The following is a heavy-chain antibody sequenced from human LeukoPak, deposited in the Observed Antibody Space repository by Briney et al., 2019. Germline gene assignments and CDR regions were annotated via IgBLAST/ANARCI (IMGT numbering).Heavy chain of an antibody. CDR1: GFTFSSYA. D-gene: IGHD1-14*01. CDR3: ARSVVGTTPWIQH. CDR2: IYSGSRT. J-gene: IGHJ1*01. V-gene: IGHV3-66*01. Sequence: GGSLRLSCAASGFTFSSYAMSWVRQAPGKGLEWVSVIYSGSRTYYADSVKGRFIISIDNSKNTVYLEMNSLRTEDTAMYYCARSVVGTTPWIQHWGQGTLVTVSA.